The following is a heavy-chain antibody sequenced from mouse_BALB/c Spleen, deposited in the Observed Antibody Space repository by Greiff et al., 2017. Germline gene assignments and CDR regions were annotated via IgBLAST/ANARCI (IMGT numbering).Heavy chain of an antibody. CDR1: GYTFTSYW. J-gene: IGHJ3*01. CDR2: IYPSDSYT. D-gene: IGHD2-4*01. CDR3: TRSTMISTWFAY. V-gene: IGHV1-69*02. Sequence: QVQLQQPGAELVRPGASVKLSCKASGYTFTSYWINWVKQRPGQGLEWIGNIYPSDSYTNYNQKFKDKATLTVDKTSSTGYMQLSSPTSEDSAFYYCTRSTMISTWFAYWGQGTLVTVSA.